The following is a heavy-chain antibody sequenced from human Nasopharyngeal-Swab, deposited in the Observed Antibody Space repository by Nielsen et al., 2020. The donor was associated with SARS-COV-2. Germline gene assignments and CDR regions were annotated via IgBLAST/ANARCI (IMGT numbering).Heavy chain of an antibody. Sequence: SLKISCAASGFTFDDYAMHWVRQAPGKGLEWVSGISWNSGSIGYADSVKGRFTIPRDNAKNSLYLQMNSLRAEDTALYYCAKGQGGLYYDILTGYPYWGQGTLVTVSS. CDR3: AKGQGGLYYDILTGYPY. V-gene: IGHV3-9*01. CDR1: GFTFDDYA. D-gene: IGHD3-9*01. J-gene: IGHJ4*02. CDR2: ISWNSGSI.